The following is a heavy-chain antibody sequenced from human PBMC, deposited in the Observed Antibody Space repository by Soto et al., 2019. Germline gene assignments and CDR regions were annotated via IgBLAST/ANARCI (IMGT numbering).Heavy chain of an antibody. D-gene: IGHD3-3*01. V-gene: IGHV4-31*03. CDR2: IYYSGST. Sequence: PSGTLSLTCTVSGGSISSGGYYWSWIRQHPGKGLEWIGYIYYSGSTYYNPSLKSRVTTSVDTSKNQFSLKLSSVTAADTAVYYCARGQFLEWLTNWFDPWGQGTLVTVSS. J-gene: IGHJ5*02. CDR1: GGSISSGGYY. CDR3: ARGQFLEWLTNWFDP.